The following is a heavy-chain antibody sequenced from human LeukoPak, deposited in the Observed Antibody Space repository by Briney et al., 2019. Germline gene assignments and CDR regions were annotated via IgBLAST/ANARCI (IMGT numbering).Heavy chain of an antibody. V-gene: IGHV3-13*01. Sequence: GGSLRLSCAASGFTFSSYWMHWVRQLTGKGLEWVSSIGNVADTYYSGSVKGRFVISRDNARNFVFLQMNSLRAEDTAVYYCVRAPGSGGFDSWGQGAQVTVSS. J-gene: IGHJ4*02. CDR1: GFTFSSYW. CDR3: VRAPGSGGFDS. D-gene: IGHD6-19*01. CDR2: IGNVADT.